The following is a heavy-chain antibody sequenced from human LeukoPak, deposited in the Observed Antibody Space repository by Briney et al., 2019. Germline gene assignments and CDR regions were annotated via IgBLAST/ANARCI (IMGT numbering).Heavy chain of an antibody. CDR3: ACFICDSSVN. J-gene: IGHJ4*02. V-gene: IGHV3-74*01. D-gene: IGHD2-21*01. Sequence: PGGSLRLSCAVSGFAFSSYWMHWVRQAPGKGPMWVSRISSDGGNTNYADSVKGRFTISRDNAKNTMFLQMNSLRAEDTAVYYCACFICDSSVNWGQGTLVTVSS. CDR1: GFAFSSYW. CDR2: ISSDGGNT.